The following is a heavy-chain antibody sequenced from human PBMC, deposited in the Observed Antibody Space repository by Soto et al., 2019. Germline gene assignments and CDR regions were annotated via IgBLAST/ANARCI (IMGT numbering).Heavy chain of an antibody. J-gene: IGHJ5*02. CDR2: MNPDSGNT. V-gene: IGHV1-8*01. D-gene: IGHD3-16*01. CDR1: GYTFTNYD. Sequence: QVQLVQSGAEVKKPGASVKVSCKASGYTFTNYDIHWVRQATGQGLEWMGWMNPDSGNTGQSKQFQGRVTMTRDTSISTAYMEMSSLRSEGTAVYYCARGRFRRTWLDPWGQGTLVTVSS. CDR3: ARGRFRRTWLDP.